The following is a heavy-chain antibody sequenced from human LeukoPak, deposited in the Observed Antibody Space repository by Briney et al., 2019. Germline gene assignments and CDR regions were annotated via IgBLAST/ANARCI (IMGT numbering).Heavy chain of an antibody. V-gene: IGHV4-4*07. CDR3: ARATDSGSYKGWFDP. Sequence: SEALSLTCTVSGGSISSYYWSWIRQPAGKGLEWIGRIYTSGSTNYNPSLKSRVTMSVDTSKNQFSLKLSSVTAADTAVYYCARATDSGSYKGWFDPWGQGTLVTVSA. J-gene: IGHJ5*02. D-gene: IGHD1-26*01. CDR2: IYTSGST. CDR1: GGSISSYY.